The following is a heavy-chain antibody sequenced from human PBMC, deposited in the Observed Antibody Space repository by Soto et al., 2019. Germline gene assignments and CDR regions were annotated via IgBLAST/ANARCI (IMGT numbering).Heavy chain of an antibody. CDR2: IKSKTDGGTT. CDR3: TTFEATGYYYYYMDV. V-gene: IGHV3-15*01. Sequence: GGSLRLSCAASGFTFSNAWMSWVRQAPGKGLEWVGRIKSKTDGGTTDYAAPVKGRFTISRDDSKNTLYLQMNSLKTEDTAVYYCTTFEATGYYYYYMDVWGKGTTVTVSS. J-gene: IGHJ6*03. CDR1: GFTFSNAW. D-gene: IGHD5-12*01.